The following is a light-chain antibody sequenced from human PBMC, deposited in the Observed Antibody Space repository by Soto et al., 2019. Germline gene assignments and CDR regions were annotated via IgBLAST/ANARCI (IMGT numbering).Light chain of an antibody. CDR3: QSYDSSLSAYV. CDR2: SSY. J-gene: IGLJ1*01. CDR1: SSNIGAGYD. V-gene: IGLV1-40*01. Sequence: QSALTQPLSVSGAPGQRVTISCTGGSSNIGAGYDVHWFQQLPGAAPKLLIYSSYNRPSGVPDRFSGSKSGTSASLAITGLQAEDEADFYCQSYDSSLSAYVFGTGTKVTVL.